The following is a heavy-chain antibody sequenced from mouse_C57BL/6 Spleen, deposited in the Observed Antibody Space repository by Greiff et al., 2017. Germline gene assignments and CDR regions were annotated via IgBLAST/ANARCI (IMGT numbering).Heavy chain of an antibody. CDR3: ARRYYGSSPHFDY. Sequence: DVQLVESGGDLVKPGGSLKLSCAASGFTFSSYGMSWVRQTPDKRLEWVATISSGGSYTYYPDSVKGRFTISRDNAKNTLYLQMSRLKSEDTAMYYCARRYYGSSPHFDYWGQGTTLTGSS. CDR1: GFTFSSYG. V-gene: IGHV5-6*01. CDR2: ISSGGSYT. D-gene: IGHD1-1*01. J-gene: IGHJ2*01.